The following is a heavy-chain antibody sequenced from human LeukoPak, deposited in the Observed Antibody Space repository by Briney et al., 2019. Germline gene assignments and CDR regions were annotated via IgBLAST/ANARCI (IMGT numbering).Heavy chain of an antibody. CDR2: IKSKTDGGTT. V-gene: IGHV3-15*01. CDR1: GFTFSNAW. Sequence: GGSLRLSCAASGFTFSNAWMSWVRQAPGKGLEWVGRIKSKTDGGTTDYAAPVKGRFTISRDDSKNTLYLLMNSLKTEDTAVYYCTTDFTPYSSGYYYPFDYWGQGTLVTVSS. CDR3: TTDFTPYSSGYYYPFDY. D-gene: IGHD3-22*01. J-gene: IGHJ4*02.